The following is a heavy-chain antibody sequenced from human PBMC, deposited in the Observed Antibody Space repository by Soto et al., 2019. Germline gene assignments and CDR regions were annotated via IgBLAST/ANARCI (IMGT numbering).Heavy chain of an antibody. CDR2: IIPIFGTA. Sequence: QVQLVQSGAEVKKPGSSVKVSCKASGGTFSSYAISWVRQAPGQGLEWMGGIIPIFGTANYAQKFQGRVTITADESTSTAYMELSSLRSEDTDVYYCASHYCSSTSCYRWFDPWGQGTLVTVSS. V-gene: IGHV1-69*01. J-gene: IGHJ5*02. CDR3: ASHYCSSTSCYRWFDP. D-gene: IGHD2-2*01. CDR1: GGTFSSYA.